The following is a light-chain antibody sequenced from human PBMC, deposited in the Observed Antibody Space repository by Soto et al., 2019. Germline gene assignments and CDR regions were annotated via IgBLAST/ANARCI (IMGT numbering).Light chain of an antibody. CDR2: DAS. Sequence: EIVLTQSPATLSLSLGERATLSCRASQSVNNYLAWYQQKPGQPPRLLIYDASNRATGIPARFTGSGSGTDFTLTISSLEPEDFALYFCQQRANWPRTFGQGTKVEIK. V-gene: IGKV3-11*01. J-gene: IGKJ1*01. CDR3: QQRANWPRT. CDR1: QSVNNY.